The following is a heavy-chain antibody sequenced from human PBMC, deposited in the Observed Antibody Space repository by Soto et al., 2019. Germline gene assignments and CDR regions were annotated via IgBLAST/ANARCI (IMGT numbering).Heavy chain of an antibody. CDR3: ARQRPPVPRRQPDAFDI. CDR2: VYTSGST. Sequence: QLQLQESGPGLVKPSETLSLTCSVSGGSISNSYYWGWIRQPPGKGPEWIGSVYTSGSTYHNPSLKSRVSMSVDTTKTQFSLKLTSLTDADTAVYYCARQRPPVPRRQPDAFDIWGPGIVVIVSS. CDR1: GGSISNSYY. D-gene: IGHD1-1*01. V-gene: IGHV4-39*01. J-gene: IGHJ3*02.